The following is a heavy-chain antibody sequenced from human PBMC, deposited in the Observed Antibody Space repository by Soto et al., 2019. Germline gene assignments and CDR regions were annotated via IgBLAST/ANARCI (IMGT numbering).Heavy chain of an antibody. V-gene: IGHV3-15*01. Sequence: PGGSLRLSCAASGFTFSNAWMSWVRQAPGKGLEWVGRIKSKTDGGTTDYAAPVKGRFTISRDDSKNTLYLQMNSLKTEDTAVYYCTTDPSLWFGQYGMDVWGQGTTVTVS. CDR1: GFTFSNAW. CDR3: TTDPSLWFGQYGMDV. D-gene: IGHD3-10*01. CDR2: IKSKTDGGTT. J-gene: IGHJ6*02.